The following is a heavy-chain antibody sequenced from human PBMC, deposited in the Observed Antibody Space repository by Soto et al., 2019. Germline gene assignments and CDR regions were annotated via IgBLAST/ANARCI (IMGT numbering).Heavy chain of an antibody. CDR2: IIPIFGTA. J-gene: IGHJ4*02. V-gene: IGHV1-69*13. CDR3: ARDANLGYCSGGSCYSQDY. D-gene: IGHD2-15*01. CDR1: GGTFSSYA. Sequence: SVKVSCKAPGGTFSSYAISWVRQAPGQGLEWMGGIIPIFGTANYAQKFQGRVTITADESTSTAYMELSSLRSEDTAVYYCARDANLGYCSGGSCYSQDYWGQGTLVTVSS.